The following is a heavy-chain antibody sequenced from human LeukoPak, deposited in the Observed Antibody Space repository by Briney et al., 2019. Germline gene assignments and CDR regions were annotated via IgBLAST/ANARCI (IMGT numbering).Heavy chain of an antibody. D-gene: IGHD3-22*01. J-gene: IGHJ4*02. CDR2: IWYDGSNK. CDR1: GFTYSSYG. CDR3: ASGRDYYDSSGPFDY. Sequence: PGGSLRLSCAASGFTYSSYGMHWVRQAPGKGLEWVAVIWYDGSNKYYADSVKGRFTISRDNSKNTLYLQMNSLRAEDTAVYYCASGRDYYDSSGPFDYWGQGTLVTVSS. V-gene: IGHV3-33*08.